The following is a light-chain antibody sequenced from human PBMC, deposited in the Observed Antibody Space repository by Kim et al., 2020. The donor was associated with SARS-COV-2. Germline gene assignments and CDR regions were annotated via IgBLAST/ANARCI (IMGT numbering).Light chain of an antibody. CDR2: EVS. J-gene: IGLJ2*01. V-gene: IGLV2-23*02. CDR1: SSDVGSYNL. Sequence: GQSIPSSFNGTSSDVGSYNLVSWYQQHPGEAPKVMIFEVSKRPSGVSNRFFGSKSGNTASLTISGLQAEDEADYYCCSYAGSSGVVFGGGTQLTVL. CDR3: CSYAGSSGVV.